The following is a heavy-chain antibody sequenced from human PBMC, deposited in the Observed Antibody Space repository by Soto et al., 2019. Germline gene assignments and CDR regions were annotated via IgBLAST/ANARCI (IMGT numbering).Heavy chain of an antibody. Sequence: QVQLVQSGAEVKKPGSSVKVSCKASGGTFSSYAISWVRQAPGQGLEWMGGIIPIFGTANYAQKFQGRVTITADESTSTAYMELSSLRSEDTAVYYCATNNKGGNRPYYYYGMDVWGQGTTVTVSS. D-gene: IGHD1-1*01. CDR2: IIPIFGTA. CDR3: ATNNKGGNRPYYYYGMDV. V-gene: IGHV1-69*01. J-gene: IGHJ6*02. CDR1: GGTFSSYA.